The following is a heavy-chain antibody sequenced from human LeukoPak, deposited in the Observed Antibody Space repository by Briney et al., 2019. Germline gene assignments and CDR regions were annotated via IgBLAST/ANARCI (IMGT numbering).Heavy chain of an antibody. D-gene: IGHD3-10*01. CDR3: ARRLPDSGSYSPDY. V-gene: IGHV3-30*02. J-gene: IGHJ4*02. Sequence: GGSLRLSCAPSGFTFSGFDMHWVRQPPDKGLEWVAFIKFDGSQKYYADSVRGRFTVSRYNSRNMLYLQLDSLRDDDTAVYFCARRLPDSGSYSPDYWGQGTLVTVSS. CDR1: GFTFSGFD. CDR2: IKFDGSQK.